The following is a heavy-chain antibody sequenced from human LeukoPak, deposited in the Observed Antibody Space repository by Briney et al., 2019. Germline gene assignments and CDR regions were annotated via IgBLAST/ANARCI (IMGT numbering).Heavy chain of an antibody. CDR2: IRHDGSSK. D-gene: IGHD3-22*01. J-gene: IGHJ5*02. V-gene: IGHV3-30*02. CDR1: GFSFSTYG. CDR3: ARWYYYETSGLYYGSFDN. Sequence: GGSLRLSCVASGFSFSTYGMHWVRQAPGKGLEWVAFIRHDGSSKYYADSVKGRFTISRDNARNTLYLQMNSLRAEDTAVYYCARWYYYETSGLYYGSFDNWGQGTLVTVSS.